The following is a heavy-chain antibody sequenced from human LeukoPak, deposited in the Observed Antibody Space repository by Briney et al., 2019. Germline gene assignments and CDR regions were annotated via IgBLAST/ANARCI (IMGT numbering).Heavy chain of an antibody. CDR1: GFTFDDYT. D-gene: IGHD1-26*01. CDR2: ISWDGGST. V-gene: IGHV3-43*01. CDR3: AKDMVGATGDNWFDP. Sequence: GGSLRLSCAASGFTFDDYTMHGVRQAPGKGLEWVSLISWDGGSTYYADSVKGRFTISRDNSKNSLYLQMNSLRTEDTALYYCAKDMVGATGDNWFDPWGQGTLVTVSS. J-gene: IGHJ5*02.